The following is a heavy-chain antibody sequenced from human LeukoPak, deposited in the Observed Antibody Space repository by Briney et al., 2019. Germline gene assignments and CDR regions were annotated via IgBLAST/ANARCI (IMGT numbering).Heavy chain of an antibody. Sequence: GGSLRLSCAASGFTFSSYGMHWVRQAPGKGLEWVAFIRYDGSNKYYADSVKGRFTISRDNSKNTLYLQMNSLRAEDTAVYYCERGYCSSTSCPYPRPDLRDYWGQGTLVTVSS. CDR3: ERGYCSSTSCPYPRPDLRDY. J-gene: IGHJ4*02. D-gene: IGHD2-2*01. V-gene: IGHV3-30*02. CDR2: IRYDGSNK. CDR1: GFTFSSYG.